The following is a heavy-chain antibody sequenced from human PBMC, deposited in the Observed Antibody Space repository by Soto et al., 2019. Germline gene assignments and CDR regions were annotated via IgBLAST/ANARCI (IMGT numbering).Heavy chain of an antibody. CDR3: ARALGGDPSVGFDP. CDR1: GYSSTIYA. V-gene: IGHV1-3*01. J-gene: IGHJ5*02. D-gene: IGHD1-26*01. Sequence: PVKGSCKGAGYSSTIYAMHWVRQAPGQRLEWMGWINAGNGNTKYSQKFQGRVTITRDTSASTAYMELSSLRSEDTAVYYCARALGGDPSVGFDPWGQGTLVTVSS. CDR2: INAGNGNT.